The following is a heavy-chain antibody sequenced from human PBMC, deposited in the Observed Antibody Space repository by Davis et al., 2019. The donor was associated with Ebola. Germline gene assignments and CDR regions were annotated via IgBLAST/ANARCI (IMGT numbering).Heavy chain of an antibody. D-gene: IGHD3-16*01. CDR1: GFPFSAYY. V-gene: IGHV3-21*01. CDR2: ISSSSSYI. Sequence: GESLKISCSVSGFPFSAYYMDWVRQAPGKGLEWVSSISSSSSYIYYADSVKGRFTISRDNAKNSLYLQMNSLRAEDTAVYYCAREGRLWGSYSFAYWGQGTLVTVSS. J-gene: IGHJ4*02. CDR3: AREGRLWGSYSFAY.